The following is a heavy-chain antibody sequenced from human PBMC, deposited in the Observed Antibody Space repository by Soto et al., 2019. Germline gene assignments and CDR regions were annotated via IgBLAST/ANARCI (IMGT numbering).Heavy chain of an antibody. CDR3: ARRGPGWQTSPFDY. Sequence: QVQLQESGPGLVKPSQTLSRTCTVSGGSISSGDYYWSWIRQPPGKGLEWIGYIYYSGSTYYNPSLKSRVTISVDTSKNQFSLSLSSGTAADTAVYYCARRGPGWQTSPFDYWGQGTLVTVSS. D-gene: IGHD2-15*01. CDR1: GGSISSGDYY. CDR2: IYYSGST. J-gene: IGHJ4*02. V-gene: IGHV4-30-4*01.